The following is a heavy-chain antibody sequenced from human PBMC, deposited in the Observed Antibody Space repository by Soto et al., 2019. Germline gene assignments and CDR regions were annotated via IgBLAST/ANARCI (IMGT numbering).Heavy chain of an antibody. Sequence: EVQLLASGGGLVQPGGSLRLSCAVSGFSFSNYGVTWVRQAPGKGLEWVSGVSGGSGVTHYADSVKGRFTITGDNSKNTVYLHMNSLRVEDTAVYYCAKWNGYGDYWGQGTLVTGSS. D-gene: IGHD1-1*01. CDR3: AKWNGYGDY. CDR2: VSGGSGVT. CDR1: GFSFSNYG. J-gene: IGHJ4*02. V-gene: IGHV3-23*01.